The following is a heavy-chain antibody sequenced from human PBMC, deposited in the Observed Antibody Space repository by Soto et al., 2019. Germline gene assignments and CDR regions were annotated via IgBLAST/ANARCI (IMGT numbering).Heavy chain of an antibody. Sequence: QVQLVQSGAEVKKPGASVKVSCKASGYTFTSYDINWVRQATGQGLEWMGWMNPNSGNTGYAQKFQGRVTMTRNTSRSTAYMELSSRSSEDTAVYYCARGGEGGWKPTWYYYYGMDVWGHGTTVTVSS. J-gene: IGHJ6*02. V-gene: IGHV1-8*01. CDR1: GYTFTSYD. CDR3: ARGGEGGWKPTWYYYYGMDV. D-gene: IGHD6-19*01. CDR2: MNPNSGNT.